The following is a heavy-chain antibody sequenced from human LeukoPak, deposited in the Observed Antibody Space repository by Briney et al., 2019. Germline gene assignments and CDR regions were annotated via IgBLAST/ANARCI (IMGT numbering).Heavy chain of an antibody. CDR3: ARLLFAGFYYYYYMDV. V-gene: IGHV4-34*01. CDR2: ISQNGDS. CDR1: GGSLSFYY. J-gene: IGHJ6*03. D-gene: IGHD3-16*01. Sequence: SETLSLTCGVSGGSLSFYYWSWIRQSPGKGLEWIAEISQNGDSNYNMSLKSRVTISLDKSKNQFSLKLSSVTAADTAVYYCARLLFAGFYYYYYMDVWGKGTTVTISS.